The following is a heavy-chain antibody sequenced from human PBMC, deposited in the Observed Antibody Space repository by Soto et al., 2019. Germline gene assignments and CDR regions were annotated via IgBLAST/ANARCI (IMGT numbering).Heavy chain of an antibody. CDR3: TRDRGTSMITKLFDY. V-gene: IGHV1-46*03. Sequence: ASLKVSCKTSGYTFTSYYLHWVRQAPGQGLEWMGIINPSGGGTSYAQKFRSRVTMTIDSSTSTVYMELSSLIYDDTAVYYCTRDRGTSMITKLFDYWGQGTLVTVSS. CDR1: GYTFTSYY. D-gene: IGHD3-16*01. J-gene: IGHJ4*02. CDR2: INPSGGGT.